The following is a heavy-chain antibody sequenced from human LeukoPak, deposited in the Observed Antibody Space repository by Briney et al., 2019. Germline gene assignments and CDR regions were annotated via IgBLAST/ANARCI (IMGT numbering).Heavy chain of an antibody. CDR1: GGTFSSYA. CDR3: ARGIGVLRYFQVDGMDV. CDR2: IIPIFGTA. D-gene: IGHD3-9*01. Sequence: SVKVSCKASGGTFSSYAISWVRQAPGQGLEWMGGIIPIFGTANYAQKFQGRVTITADESTSTAYMELSSPRSEDTAVYYCARGIGVLRYFQVDGMDVWGQGTTVTVSS. J-gene: IGHJ6*02. V-gene: IGHV1-69*13.